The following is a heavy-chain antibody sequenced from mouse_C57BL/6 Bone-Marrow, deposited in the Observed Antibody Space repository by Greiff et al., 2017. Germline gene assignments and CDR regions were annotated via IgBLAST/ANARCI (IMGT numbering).Heavy chain of an antibody. V-gene: IGHV1-69*01. J-gene: IGHJ4*01. D-gene: IGHD2-4*01. CDR1: GYTFTSYW. CDR2: IDPSDSYT. CDR3: AIYDYDRRSYAMDY. Sequence: QVQLKQPGAELVMPGASVKLSCKASGYTFTSYWMHWVKQRPGQGLEWIGEIDPSDSYTNYNQKFKGKSPLTVDKSSSTAYMPLSSLTSEDSAVYYCAIYDYDRRSYAMDYWGQGTSVTVSS.